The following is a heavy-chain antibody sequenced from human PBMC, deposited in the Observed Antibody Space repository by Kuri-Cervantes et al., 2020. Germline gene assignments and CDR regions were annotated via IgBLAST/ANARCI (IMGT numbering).Heavy chain of an antibody. Sequence: ASVKVSCKASGYTFTGYYMHWVRQAPGQGLEWMGWINPNSGGTNYAQKFQGRVTMTRDTSISTAYMELSRLRSDDTAVYYCARGTPYYYDSSGYEKFDYWGQGTLVTVSS. J-gene: IGHJ4*02. CDR3: ARGTPYYYDSSGYEKFDY. D-gene: IGHD3-22*01. CDR1: GYTFTGYY. CDR2: INPNSGGT. V-gene: IGHV1-2*02.